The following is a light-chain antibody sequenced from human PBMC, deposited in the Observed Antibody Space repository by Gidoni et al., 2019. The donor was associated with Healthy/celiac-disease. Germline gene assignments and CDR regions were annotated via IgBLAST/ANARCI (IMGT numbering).Light chain of an antibody. J-gene: IGKJ2*01. V-gene: IGKV3-15*01. Sequence: EIVMTQSPSTLSVSPGERATLSCRASQSVSSNLAWYQQKPGQAPRLLIYGASTRATGIPARFSGSGSGTEFTPTISSLQSEDFAVYYCQQYNNWPPATFXQXTKLEIK. CDR2: GAS. CDR1: QSVSSN. CDR3: QQYNNWPPAT.